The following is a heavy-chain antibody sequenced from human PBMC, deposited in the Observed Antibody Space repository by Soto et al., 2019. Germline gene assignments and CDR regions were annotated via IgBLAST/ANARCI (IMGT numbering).Heavy chain of an antibody. D-gene: IGHD3-3*01. CDR2: IVPIHDTT. J-gene: IGHJ5*02. CDR3: AADYDGLLS. Sequence: QVQLVQTGAEVKRPGSSVNVSCTASRGTFSNYAILWVRQAPGQGLEWMGGIVPIHDTTDYAQKFQGRVTIIADEPSSTAYMELRSLRSEDTAVYYCAADYDGLLSWGQGTLVTVSS. V-gene: IGHV1-69*01. CDR1: RGTFSNYA.